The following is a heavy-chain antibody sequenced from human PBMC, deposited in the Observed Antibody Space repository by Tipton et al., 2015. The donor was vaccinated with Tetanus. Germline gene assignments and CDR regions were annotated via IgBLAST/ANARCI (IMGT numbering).Heavy chain of an antibody. Sequence: QSGAEVKKPGASVKVSCKAFGYAFNSYDLNWVRLATGQGLEWLGYMNPNTGRAAYAQKFQGRVTMTSNINITTAYMELKNLRSDDTALYYCARGNRGSSWYLWGQGTLVTVSS. V-gene: IGHV1-8*01. J-gene: IGHJ4*02. CDR1: GYAFNSYD. CDR2: MNPNTGRA. D-gene: IGHD6-13*01. CDR3: ARGNRGSSWYL.